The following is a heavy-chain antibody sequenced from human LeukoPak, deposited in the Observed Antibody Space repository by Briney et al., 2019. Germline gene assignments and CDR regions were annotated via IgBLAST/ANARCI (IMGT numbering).Heavy chain of an antibody. CDR2: IYPGDSDT. V-gene: IGHV5-51*01. CDR1: GYTFTSFW. Sequence: GESLKISCKGSGYTFTSFWIAWVRQMPGKGLEWMGIIYPGDSDTRYSPSFQGQVTISADKSISTAYLQWGSLKASDTAMYYCARQIIDTPMVYNYWGQGTLVTVSS. CDR3: ARQIIDTPMVYNY. J-gene: IGHJ4*02. D-gene: IGHD5-18*01.